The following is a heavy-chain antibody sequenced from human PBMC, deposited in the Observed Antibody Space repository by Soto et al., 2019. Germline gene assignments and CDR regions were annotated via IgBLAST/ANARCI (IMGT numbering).Heavy chain of an antibody. J-gene: IGHJ6*02. CDR1: GFTFSSYC. V-gene: IGHV3-33*01. CDR2: IWYDGSNK. CDR3: ARGSDYYYGMDV. Sequence: PGGSLRLSCAASGFTFSSYCMHWVRQAPGKGLEWVAVIWYDGSNKYYADSVKGRFTISRDNSKNTLYLQMNSLRAEDTAVYYCARGSDYYYGMDVWGQGTTVTVSS.